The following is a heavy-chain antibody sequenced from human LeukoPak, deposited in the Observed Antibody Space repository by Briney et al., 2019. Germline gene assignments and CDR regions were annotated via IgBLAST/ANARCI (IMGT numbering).Heavy chain of an antibody. J-gene: IGHJ4*02. CDR3: AREGTGSFEY. CDR2: IYSSGST. CDR1: GGSLTGFY. D-gene: IGHD7-27*01. Sequence: KPSETLSLTCTVSGGSLTGFYWTWLRQPPGKGLEWIGYIYSSGSTNYNPSLKSRVAISVDTSKNQFSLKLSSVTAADTAVYYCAREGTGSFEYWGQGTLVTVSS. V-gene: IGHV4-59*01.